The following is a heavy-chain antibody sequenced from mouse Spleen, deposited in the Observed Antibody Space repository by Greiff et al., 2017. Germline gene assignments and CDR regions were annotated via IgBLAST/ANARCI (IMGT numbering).Heavy chain of an antibody. V-gene: IGHV1-82*01. Sequence: QVQLQQSGPELVKPGASVKISCKASGYAFSSSWMNWVKQRPGKGLEWIGRIYPGDGDTNYNQKFKGKATLTVDKSSSTAYMQLSSLTSEDSAVYYCARSHYGSSYCYAMDYWGQGTSVTVSS. J-gene: IGHJ4*01. CDR2: IYPGDGDT. CDR1: GYAFSSSW. D-gene: IGHD1-1*01. CDR3: ARSHYGSSYCYAMDY.